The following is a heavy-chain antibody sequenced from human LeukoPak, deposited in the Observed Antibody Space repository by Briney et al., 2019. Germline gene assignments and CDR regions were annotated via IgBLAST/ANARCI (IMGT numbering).Heavy chain of an antibody. CDR1: GYTFTSYY. CDR3: ARVSYYYDSRDDY. Sequence: SVKVSCKASGYTFTSYYMHWVRQAPGQGLEWMGRIIPIFGTANYAQKFQGRVTITTDESTSTAYLELSSLRSEDTAVYNCARVSYYYDSRDDYWGQGTLVTVSS. V-gene: IGHV1-69*05. D-gene: IGHD3-22*01. CDR2: IIPIFGTA. J-gene: IGHJ4*02.